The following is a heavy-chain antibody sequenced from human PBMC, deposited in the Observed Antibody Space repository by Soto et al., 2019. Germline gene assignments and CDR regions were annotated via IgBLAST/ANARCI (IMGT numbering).Heavy chain of an antibody. CDR3: AKNYFFDQ. CDR1: GFAFSRYA. CDR2: ISVGRGGT. J-gene: IGHJ4*02. Sequence: GSLRLSCEASGFAFSRYAMSWVRQAPGKGLEWVSSISVGRGGTYYADSVMGRFTISGDDAKRTLYLQMNSLRAEDTAIYYCAKNYFFDQWGQGAQVTVSS. V-gene: IGHV3-23*01.